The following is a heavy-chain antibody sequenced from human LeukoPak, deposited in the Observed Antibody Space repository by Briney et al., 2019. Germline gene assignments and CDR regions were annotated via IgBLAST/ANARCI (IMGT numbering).Heavy chain of an antibody. CDR3: ASLKGYDFWSGYYG. Sequence: ASVKVSCKASGYTFTSYDINWVRQATGQGLEWMGWMNPNSGNTGYAQKFQGRVTITRNTSISTAYMELSSLTSEDTAVYYCASLKGYDFWSGYYGWGQGTRVTVSS. CDR2: MNPNSGNT. D-gene: IGHD3-3*01. CDR1: GYTFTSYD. V-gene: IGHV1-8*03. J-gene: IGHJ4*02.